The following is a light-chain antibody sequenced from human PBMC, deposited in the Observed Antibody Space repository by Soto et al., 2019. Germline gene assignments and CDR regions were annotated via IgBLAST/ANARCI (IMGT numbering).Light chain of an antibody. CDR3: QQYDYSRT. CDR2: DVS. CDR1: QSIAAS. J-gene: IGKJ1*01. V-gene: IGKV1-5*01. Sequence: DIQMTQSPPALSASVGDTVTITCRASQSIAASLAWYQHKPGEAPKLLIYDVSSLETGVPSRFSGSGSGTEFSLTIRGLQPDDFATYYCQQYDYSRTFGQGTKV.